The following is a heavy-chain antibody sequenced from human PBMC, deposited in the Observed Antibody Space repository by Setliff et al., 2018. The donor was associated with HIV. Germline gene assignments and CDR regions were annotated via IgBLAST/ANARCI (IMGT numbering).Heavy chain of an antibody. CDR1: GYIFTSYY. V-gene: IGHV1-46*01. CDR3: GRVPYRSAWFSGGHNPFDV. CDR2: INPSGGST. J-gene: IGHJ3*01. Sequence: ASVKVSCKASGYIFTSYYIHWVRQAPGQGLEWMGIINPSGGSTTYAQKFQGRVTMTRDTSTSTVYMELRSLRSDDTAVYYCGRVPYRSAWFSGGHNPFDVWGQGTMVTVSS. D-gene: IGHD6-19*01.